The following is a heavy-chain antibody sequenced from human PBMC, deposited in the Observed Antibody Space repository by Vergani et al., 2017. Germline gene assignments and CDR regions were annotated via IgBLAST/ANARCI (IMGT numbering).Heavy chain of an antibody. CDR2: ISAYNDNT. J-gene: IGHJ4*02. D-gene: IGHD6-19*01. CDR1: GYTFISYG. V-gene: IGHV1-18*04. CDR3: ARDGAAVAVLLFDY. Sequence: QVQLVQSGAEVKKPGASMKVSCKASGYTFISYGISWVRQAPGQGLEWMGWISAYNDNTNYAQKFQGRVTMTTDTSTNTAYMELRSLRSDATAVYYCARDGAAVAVLLFDYWGQGTLLTVSS.